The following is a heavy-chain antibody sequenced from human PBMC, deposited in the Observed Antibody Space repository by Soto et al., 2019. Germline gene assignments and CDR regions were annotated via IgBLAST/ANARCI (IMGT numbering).Heavy chain of an antibody. CDR2: ISSSSSTI. D-gene: IGHD6-19*01. V-gene: IGHV3-48*01. J-gene: IGHJ4*02. CDR3: ARGWRGAMAGPFDY. CDR1: GFTFSSYS. Sequence: EVQLVESGGGLVQPGGSLSLSCAASGFTFSSYSMNWVRQAPGKGLEWVSYISSSSSTIYYADSVKGRFTISRDNAKNSLYLQMNSLRAEDTAVYYCARGWRGAMAGPFDYWGQGTLVTVSS.